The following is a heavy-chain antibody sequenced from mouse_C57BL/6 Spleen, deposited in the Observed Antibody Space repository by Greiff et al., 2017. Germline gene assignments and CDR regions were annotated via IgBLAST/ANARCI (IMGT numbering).Heavy chain of an antibody. V-gene: IGHV1-59*01. CDR1: GYTFPSYW. J-gene: IGHJ3*01. CDR2: IDPSDSYT. CDR3: ARSGGPDGGFAY. Sequence: QVQLQQPGAELVRPGTSVKLSCKASGYTFPSYWMHWVKQRPGQGLEWIGVIDPSDSYTNYNQKFKGKATLTVDTSSSTAYMQLSSLTSEDSAVYYCARSGGPDGGFAYGGQGTLVTVSA. D-gene: IGHD3-1*01.